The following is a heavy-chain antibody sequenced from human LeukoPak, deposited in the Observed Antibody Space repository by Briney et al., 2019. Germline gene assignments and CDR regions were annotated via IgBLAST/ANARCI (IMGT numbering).Heavy chain of an antibody. CDR1: GGSISSYY. CDR3: ARIRYSGSYYEDY. Sequence: SETLSLTCTVSGGSISSYYWSWIRQPPGKGLEWIGYIYYSGSTNYSPSLKSRVTISVDTSKNQFSLKLSSVTAADTAVYYCARIRYSGSYYEDYWGQGTLVTVSS. V-gene: IGHV4-59*08. CDR2: IYYSGST. J-gene: IGHJ4*02. D-gene: IGHD1-26*01.